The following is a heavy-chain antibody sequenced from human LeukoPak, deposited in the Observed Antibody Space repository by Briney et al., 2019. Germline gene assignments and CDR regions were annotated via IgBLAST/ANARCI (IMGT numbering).Heavy chain of an antibody. V-gene: IGHV3-74*01. Sequence: GGSLRLSCAGSGFPFSRDSMHWVRQSPGKGLVWLSRIDPDGSVTNYADSVKGRFTIARDNAKNTVYLQMNSLGDDDTAVYYCAKDVAYKFDSWGQGILVTIAS. CDR1: GFPFSRDS. CDR2: IDPDGSVT. CDR3: AKDVAYKFDS. J-gene: IGHJ4*02. D-gene: IGHD1-1*01.